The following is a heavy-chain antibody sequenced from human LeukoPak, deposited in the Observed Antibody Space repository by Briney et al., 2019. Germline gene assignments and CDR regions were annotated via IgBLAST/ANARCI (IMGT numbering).Heavy chain of an antibody. CDR3: ARKTEAYYYDSSGPFDY. J-gene: IGHJ4*02. D-gene: IGHD3-22*01. CDR1: GYTFTSYG. CDR2: ISAYNGNT. Sequence: ASVKVSCKASGYTFTSYGISWVRQAPGQGLEWMGWISAYNGNTNYAQKLQGRVTMTPDTSTSTAYMELRSLRSDDTTVYYCARKTEAYYYDSSGPFDYWGQGTLVTVSS. V-gene: IGHV1-18*01.